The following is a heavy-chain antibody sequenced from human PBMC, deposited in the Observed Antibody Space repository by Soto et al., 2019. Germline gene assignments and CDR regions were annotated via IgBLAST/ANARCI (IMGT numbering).Heavy chain of an antibody. Sequence: QVQLVESGGGVVQPGRSLRLSCAASGFTFSSYAMHWVRQAPGKGLEWVAVISYDGSNKYYADSVKGRFTISRDNSKNTRYLQMNSLRAEDTAVYYCARGRSEYQLLLDAFDIWGQGTMVTVSS. CDR3: ARGRSEYQLLLDAFDI. J-gene: IGHJ3*02. CDR2: ISYDGSNK. D-gene: IGHD2-2*01. CDR1: GFTFSSYA. V-gene: IGHV3-30-3*01.